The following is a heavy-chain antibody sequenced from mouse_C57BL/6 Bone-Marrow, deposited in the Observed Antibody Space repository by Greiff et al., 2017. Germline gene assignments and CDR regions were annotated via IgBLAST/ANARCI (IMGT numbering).Heavy chain of an antibody. CDR2: IHPNSGST. CDR3: ARGDTTGVANYYAMDY. CDR1: GYTFTSYW. Sequence: QVQLQQPGAELVKPGASVKLSCKASGYTFTSYWMHWVKQRPGQGLEWIGMIHPNSGSTNYNEKFKSKATLTVDKSSSTAYMQLSSLTSEDSAVYYCARGDTTGVANYYAMDYWGQGTSVTVSS. J-gene: IGHJ4*01. V-gene: IGHV1-64*01. D-gene: IGHD1-1*01.